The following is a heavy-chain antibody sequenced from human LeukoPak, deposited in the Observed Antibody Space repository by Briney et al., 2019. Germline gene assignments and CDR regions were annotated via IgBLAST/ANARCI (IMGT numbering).Heavy chain of an antibody. V-gene: IGHV1-8*01. J-gene: IGHJ3*02. CDR3: AGGFFAFDI. Sequence: ASVKVSCKASGYTFTSYDINWVRQATGQGLEWMGWMNPHSGNTGYAQKFQCRVTLTRNTTISTAYFELSSLRSEDTAVYYFAGGFFAFDIWGQGTMVTVSS. CDR1: GYTFTSYD. CDR2: MNPHSGNT. D-gene: IGHD3-3*01.